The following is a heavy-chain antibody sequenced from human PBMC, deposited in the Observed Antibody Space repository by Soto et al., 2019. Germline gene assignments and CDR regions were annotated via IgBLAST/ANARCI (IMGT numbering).Heavy chain of an antibody. CDR1: GFTFDDYG. CDR3: ARGHGTYYYDSSGYRDAFDI. Sequence: GGSLRLSCAASGFTFDDYGMSWVRQAPGKGLEWVSGINWNGGSTGYADSVKGRFNISRDNAKNSLYLKMNSLRAEDTALYYCARGHGTYYYDSSGYRDAFDIWGQGTMVTVSS. V-gene: IGHV3-20*04. J-gene: IGHJ3*02. CDR2: INWNGGST. D-gene: IGHD3-22*01.